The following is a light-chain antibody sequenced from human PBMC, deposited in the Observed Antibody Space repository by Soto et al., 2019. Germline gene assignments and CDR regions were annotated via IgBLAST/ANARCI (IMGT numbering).Light chain of an antibody. V-gene: IGLV2-14*01. CDR1: SSDVDEYTY. CDR2: DVT. Sequence: QSALTQPASVSGSPGQSITISCTGISSDVDEYTYVSWYQQHPGKVPKLMIYDVTHRPSGVSNRFSGSKSGNTASLPISGLQAEDEADYYCSSYTTSSSLVAFGGGTKLTVL. CDR3: SSYTTSSSLVA. J-gene: IGLJ2*01.